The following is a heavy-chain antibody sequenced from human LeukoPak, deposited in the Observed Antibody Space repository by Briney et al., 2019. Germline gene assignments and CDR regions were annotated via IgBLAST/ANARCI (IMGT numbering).Heavy chain of an antibody. V-gene: IGHV3-23*01. CDR3: AKSDDFWSGYYPYYFDY. CDR2: ISGSGGST. Sequence: GGSLRLSCAASGFTFSSYAMSWVRQAPGKGLEWVSAISGSGGSTYYADSVKGRFTISGDNSKNTLYLQMNSLRAEDTAVYYCAKSDDFWSGYYPYYFDYWGQGTLVTVSS. J-gene: IGHJ4*02. CDR1: GFTFSSYA. D-gene: IGHD3-3*01.